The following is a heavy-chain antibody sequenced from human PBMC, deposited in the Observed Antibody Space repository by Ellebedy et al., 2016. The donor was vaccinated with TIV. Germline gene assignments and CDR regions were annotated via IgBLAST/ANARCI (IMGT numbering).Heavy chain of an antibody. CDR2: IHSDGSIT. D-gene: IGHD3-10*01. J-gene: IGHJ3*02. CDR3: VREGLGGSFDI. Sequence: GESLKISCAASGFIFSHYWMHCVRQAPGKGLVLVSRIHSDGSITWYAEFVRGRFTVSRDNGKNTRSLEMNSLRAEETAVYYCVREGLGGSFDIWGLGTMVTVSS. V-gene: IGHV3-74*01. CDR1: GFIFSHYW.